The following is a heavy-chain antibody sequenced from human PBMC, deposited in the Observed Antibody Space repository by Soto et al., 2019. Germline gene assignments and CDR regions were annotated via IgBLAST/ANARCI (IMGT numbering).Heavy chain of an antibody. CDR3: ASPQYFT. D-gene: IGHD3-9*01. J-gene: IGHJ4*02. Sequence: SETLSLTCTVSGGSISGSSFYWGWIRQPPGKGLEWIASITSGGTTHYNPSLKSRLTISVHTSKNQFSVELSSVTAADTAVYYCASPQYFTWGQGALVT. V-gene: IGHV4-39*01. CDR1: GGSISGSSFY. CDR2: ITSGGTT.